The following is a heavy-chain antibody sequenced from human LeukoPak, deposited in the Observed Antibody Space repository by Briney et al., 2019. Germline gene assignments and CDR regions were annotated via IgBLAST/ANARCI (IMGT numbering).Heavy chain of an antibody. CDR1: GFTFSSYG. J-gene: IGHJ4*02. Sequence: GGSLRLSCAASGFTFSSYGMSWVRQAPGKGLEWVSSISSSSSYIYYADSVKGRFTISRDNSKNTLYLQMNSLRAEDTAVYYCAKDKRVGRNCGGDCYSYRVWSYWGQGTLVTVSS. D-gene: IGHD2-21*02. CDR2: ISSSSSYI. CDR3: AKDKRVGRNCGGDCYSYRVWSY. V-gene: IGHV3-23*01.